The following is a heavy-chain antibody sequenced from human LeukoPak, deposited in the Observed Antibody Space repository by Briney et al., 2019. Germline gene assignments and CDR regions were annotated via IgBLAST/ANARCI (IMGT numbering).Heavy chain of an antibody. Sequence: GGSLRLSCAASGFNFDDYAMDWVRQAPGKGLEWVSGISWNSGSIGYADSVKGRFTISRDNAKNSLFLEMNNPRVEDTALYYCAKNGGVVVGVYFDYWGQGTLVTVSS. V-gene: IGHV3-9*01. CDR1: GFNFDDYA. CDR2: ISWNSGSI. D-gene: IGHD2-15*01. J-gene: IGHJ4*02. CDR3: AKNGGVVVGVYFDY.